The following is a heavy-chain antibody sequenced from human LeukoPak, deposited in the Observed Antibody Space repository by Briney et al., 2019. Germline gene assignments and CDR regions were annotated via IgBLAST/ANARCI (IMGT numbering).Heavy chain of an antibody. D-gene: IGHD5-18*01. Sequence: SETLSRTCAVYGGSFSGYYWSWIRQPPGKGLEWIGEINHSGSTNYNPSLKSRVTISVDTSKNQFSLKLSSVTAADTAVYYCARRRGYSYGYANWFDPWGQGTLVTVSS. J-gene: IGHJ5*02. CDR3: ARRRGYSYGYANWFDP. V-gene: IGHV4-34*01. CDR1: GGSFSGYY. CDR2: INHSGST.